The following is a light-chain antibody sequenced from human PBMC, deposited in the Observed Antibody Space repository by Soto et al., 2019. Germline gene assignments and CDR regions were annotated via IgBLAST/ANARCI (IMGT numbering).Light chain of an antibody. Sequence: QSALTQPASVSGSPGQSIPISCTGTSSDIGHYDYVSWYQQHPGKDPKLMIYHVTYRPSGVSNRYSGSKSGNSASLTISGLHADDEADYYCCSLTTSHTYVFGSGTKLTVL. J-gene: IGLJ1*01. CDR1: SSDIGHYDY. CDR2: HVT. CDR3: CSLTTSHTYV. V-gene: IGLV2-14*03.